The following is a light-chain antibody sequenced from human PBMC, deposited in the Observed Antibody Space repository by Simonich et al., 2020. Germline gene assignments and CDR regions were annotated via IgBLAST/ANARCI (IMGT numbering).Light chain of an antibody. CDR3: VLYMGSGIWV. CDR2: STN. Sequence: QTVVTQEPSFSVSPGGTVTLTCGLSSGSVSTSYYPSWYQQTPGQAPRTLCYSTNPRSSGVPDRFSGSILGNKAALTITGAQADDESDYYCVLYMGSGIWVFGGGTKLTVL. CDR1: SGSVSTSYY. V-gene: IGLV8-61*01. J-gene: IGLJ3*02.